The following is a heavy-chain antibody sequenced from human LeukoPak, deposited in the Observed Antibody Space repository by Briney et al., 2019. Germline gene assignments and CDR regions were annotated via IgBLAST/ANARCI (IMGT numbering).Heavy chain of an antibody. Sequence: SETLSLTCTVSGGSISSYYWSWIRQPPGKGLEWIGYIYYSGSTNHDPSLKSRVTISVDTSKNQFSLKLSSVTAADTAVYYCARDLGATGDYWGQGTLVTVSS. V-gene: IGHV4-59*01. D-gene: IGHD1-26*01. CDR3: ARDLGATGDY. J-gene: IGHJ4*02. CDR2: IYYSGST. CDR1: GGSISSYY.